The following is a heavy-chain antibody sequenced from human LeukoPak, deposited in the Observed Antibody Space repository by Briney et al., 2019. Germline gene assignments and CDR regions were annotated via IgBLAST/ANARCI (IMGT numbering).Heavy chain of an antibody. CDR2: IYYSGST. CDR3: ARERAVTTYYYFDY. J-gene: IGHJ4*02. CDR1: GGSISSYY. D-gene: IGHD4-17*01. Sequence: SETLSLTCTVSGGSISSYYWSWIRQPPGKGLEWIGYIYYSGSTNYNPSLKSRLTISVDTSKNQFSLKLSSMTAADTAVYYCARERAVTTYYYFDYWGQGTLVTVSS. V-gene: IGHV4-59*01.